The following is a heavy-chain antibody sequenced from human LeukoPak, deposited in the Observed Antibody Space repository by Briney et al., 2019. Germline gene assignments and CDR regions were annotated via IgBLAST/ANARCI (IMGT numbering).Heavy chain of an antibody. Sequence: SETLSLTCTVSGGSISSSSYYWGWIRQPPGKGLEWIGSIYYSGSTYYNPSLKSRVTISVDTSKNQFSLKLSSVTAADTAVYYCASPRITMIVVVRDDAFDIWGQGTMVTVSS. CDR1: GGSISSSSYY. CDR2: IYYSGST. J-gene: IGHJ3*02. V-gene: IGHV4-39*07. CDR3: ASPRITMIVVVRDDAFDI. D-gene: IGHD3-22*01.